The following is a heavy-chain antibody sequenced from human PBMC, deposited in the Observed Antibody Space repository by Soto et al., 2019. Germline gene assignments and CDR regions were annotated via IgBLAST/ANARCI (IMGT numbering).Heavy chain of an antibody. Sequence: ASVKVSCKASGYTFTGYYMHWVRQAPGQGLEWMGWINPNSGGTNYAQKFQGWVTMTRDTSISTAYMELSRLRSDDTAVYYCARMLLNSSSSPFDYWGQGTLVTVSS. CDR1: GYTFTGYY. V-gene: IGHV1-2*04. J-gene: IGHJ4*02. CDR3: ARMLLNSSSSPFDY. D-gene: IGHD6-6*01. CDR2: INPNSGGT.